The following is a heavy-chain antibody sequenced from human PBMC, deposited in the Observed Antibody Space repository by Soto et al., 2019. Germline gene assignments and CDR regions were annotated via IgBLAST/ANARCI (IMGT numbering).Heavy chain of an antibody. CDR1: GGSISSGDYY. J-gene: IGHJ6*02. CDR2: IYYSGST. V-gene: IGHV4-30-4*01. D-gene: IGHD6-19*01. Sequence: PSETLSLTCTVSGGSISSGDYYWSWIRQPPGKGLEWIGYIYYSGSTYYNPSLKSRVTISVDKSKNQFSLKLSSVTAADTAVYYCARAPFTIAVAGTYGMDVWGQGTTVTVSS. CDR3: ARAPFTIAVAGTYGMDV.